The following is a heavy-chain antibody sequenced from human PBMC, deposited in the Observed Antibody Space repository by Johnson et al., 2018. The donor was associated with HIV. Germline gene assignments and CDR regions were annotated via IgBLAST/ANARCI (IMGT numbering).Heavy chain of an antibody. CDR2: ISYDGSNK. D-gene: IGHD6-19*01. Sequence: QVQLVESGGGVVQPGRSLRLSCAASGFTFSSYAIHWVRQAPGKGLEWVAVISYDGSNKYYADSVKGRFTISRDYSKNTLYLQMNSLRAEDTAMYYCAKGFSGWPHDAFDIWGQGTMVTVSS. CDR3: AKGFSGWPHDAFDI. V-gene: IGHV3-30*04. J-gene: IGHJ3*02. CDR1: GFTFSSYA.